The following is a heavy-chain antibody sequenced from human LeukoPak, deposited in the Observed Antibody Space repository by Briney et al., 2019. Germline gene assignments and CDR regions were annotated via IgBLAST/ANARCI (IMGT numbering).Heavy chain of an antibody. CDR2: ISSSSSYI. CDR3: ARDKRAARPYYYYYYMDV. Sequence: GGSLRLSCAASGFTFSSYSMNWVRQAPGKGLEWVSSISSSSSYIYYADPVKGRFTISRDNAKNSLYLQMNSLRAEDTAVYYCARDKRAARPYYYYYYMDVWGKGTTVTVSS. CDR1: GFTFSSYS. V-gene: IGHV3-21*01. J-gene: IGHJ6*03. D-gene: IGHD6-6*01.